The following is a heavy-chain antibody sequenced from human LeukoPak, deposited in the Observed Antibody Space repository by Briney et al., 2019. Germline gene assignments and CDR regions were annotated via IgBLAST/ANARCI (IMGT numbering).Heavy chain of an antibody. CDR1: GFTFSNFA. J-gene: IGHJ4*02. Sequence: PGGSLRLSCAASGFTFSNFAMSWVRQAPGKGLEWVSVISASGNDIYYADSVKGRFTISRDNSGNTLYLQMNSLRAEDTAVCYCAKRGYYYDSGGYYYFDYWGQGTLVTVSS. CDR2: ISASGNDI. V-gene: IGHV3-23*01. CDR3: AKRGYYYDSGGYYYFDY. D-gene: IGHD3-22*01.